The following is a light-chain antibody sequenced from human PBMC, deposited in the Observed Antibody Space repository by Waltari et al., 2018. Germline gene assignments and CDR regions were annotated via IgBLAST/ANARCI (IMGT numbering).Light chain of an antibody. V-gene: IGLV2-11*01. J-gene: IGLJ3*02. CDR3: CSYAGSYTGV. CDR1: SSDVGGYNY. Sequence: QSALTQPRSVSGSPGQSVTISCTGTSSDVGGYNYVSWYQQHPGKAPKLMIYDVSKRPAGVPDLFSGSKSGNTASLTISGLQAEDEADYYCCSYAGSYTGVFGGGTKLTVL. CDR2: DVS.